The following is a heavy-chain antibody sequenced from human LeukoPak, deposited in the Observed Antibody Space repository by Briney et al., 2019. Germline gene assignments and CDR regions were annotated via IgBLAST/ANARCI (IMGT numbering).Heavy chain of an antibody. D-gene: IGHD2-2*01. Sequence: GGSLRLPCAASGFTFNNYAMSWVRQAPGKGLEWVSAISASGGTTYYADSVKGRFTISRDNSENTLFLQMNSLRAEDTAVYYCAKEPREYCSSTSCPNWFDSWGQGTLVTVSS. V-gene: IGHV3-23*01. J-gene: IGHJ5*01. CDR3: AKEPREYCSSTSCPNWFDS. CDR2: ISASGGTT. CDR1: GFTFNNYA.